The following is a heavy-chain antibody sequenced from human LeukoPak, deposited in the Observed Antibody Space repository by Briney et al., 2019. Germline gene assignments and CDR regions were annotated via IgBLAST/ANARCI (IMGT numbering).Heavy chain of an antibody. V-gene: IGHV1-18*01. Sequence: ASVKVSCKSSGYTFTTYAISWVRQAPAQGLEWMGWISARLGNRKYVQKFQDRLTMTTDTSTDTAYMELRSLTSDDTAVYYCARGIYCSAGSCPFHFDYWGQGTLVTVSS. CDR3: ARGIYCSAGSCPFHFDY. CDR2: ISARLGNR. CDR1: GYTFTTYA. J-gene: IGHJ4*02. D-gene: IGHD2-15*01.